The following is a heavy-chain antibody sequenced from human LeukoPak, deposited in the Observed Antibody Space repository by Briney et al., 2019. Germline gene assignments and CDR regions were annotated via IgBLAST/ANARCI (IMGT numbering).Heavy chain of an antibody. V-gene: IGHV3-11*01. D-gene: IGHD6-19*01. Sequence: GGSLRLSCAASGFTFSDYYMSWIRRAPGKGLEWVSYISSSGSTIYYADSVKGRFTISRDNAKNSLYLQTNSLRAEDTAVYYCARPLGRSGWYAMGYWGQGTLVTVSS. CDR2: ISSSGSTI. CDR3: ARPLGRSGWYAMGY. J-gene: IGHJ4*02. CDR1: GFTFSDYY.